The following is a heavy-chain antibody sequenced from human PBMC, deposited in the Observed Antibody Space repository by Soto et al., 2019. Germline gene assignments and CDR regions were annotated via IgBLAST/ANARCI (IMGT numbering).Heavy chain of an antibody. CDR1: GYTFTSYY. CDR3: ERQPSMVRGVIDY. Sequence: QVQLLQSGADVKKPGASVKISCETSGYTFTSYYLHWVRQAPGQGLEWMGIINPSGGGTRYSQKFQGRLTMTRDTSTSTVYMDLRSLRSEDTSVYYCERQPSMVRGVIDYWGQGTLVTVSS. J-gene: IGHJ4*02. D-gene: IGHD3-10*01. V-gene: IGHV1-46*01. CDR2: INPSGGGT.